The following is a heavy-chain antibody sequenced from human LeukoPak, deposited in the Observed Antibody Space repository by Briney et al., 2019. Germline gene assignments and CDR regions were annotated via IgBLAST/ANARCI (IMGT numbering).Heavy chain of an antibody. Sequence: GGSLRLSCAASGFTFSSYWMSWVRQAPGKGLEWVANIKQDGSEKYYVDSVKGRFTISRDNAKNSPYLQMNSLRAEDTAVYYCARDSGYDLADYWGQGTLVTVSS. CDR3: ARDSGYDLADY. V-gene: IGHV3-7*01. D-gene: IGHD5-12*01. CDR1: GFTFSSYW. CDR2: IKQDGSEK. J-gene: IGHJ4*02.